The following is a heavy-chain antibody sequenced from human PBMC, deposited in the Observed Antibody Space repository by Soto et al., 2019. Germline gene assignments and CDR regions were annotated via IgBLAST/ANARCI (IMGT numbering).Heavy chain of an antibody. CDR3: ARSRGATMCDSPSSCHRDNFFDP. J-gene: IGHJ5*02. CDR2: IYPADSDT. Sequence: GESLKISCQGSGYSFAKYWVAWVRQKPGEGLEWMGIIYPADSDTRYSPSFQGQVTISVDTSINTAYLQWSSLQASDTATYYCARSRGATMCDSPSSCHRDNFFDPWGQGTLVTVSS. CDR1: GYSFAKYW. D-gene: IGHD1-26*01. V-gene: IGHV5-51*01.